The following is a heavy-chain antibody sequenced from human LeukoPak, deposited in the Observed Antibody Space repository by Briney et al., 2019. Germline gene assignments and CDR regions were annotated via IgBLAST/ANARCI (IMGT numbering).Heavy chain of an antibody. V-gene: IGHV3-53*01. CDR2: IYSGGST. CDR1: GFTVSSNY. D-gene: IGHD3-22*01. Sequence: GGSLRLSCAASGFTVSSNYMTWVRQAPGKGLECVSVIYSGGSTYYADSVKGRFTISRDNSKNTLYLQMNSLRAEDTAVYYCARDSGYDSSGYFNYWGQGTLVTVSS. J-gene: IGHJ4*02. CDR3: ARDSGYDSSGYFNY.